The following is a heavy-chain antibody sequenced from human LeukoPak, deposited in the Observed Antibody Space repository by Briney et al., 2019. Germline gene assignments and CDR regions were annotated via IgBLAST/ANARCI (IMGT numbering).Heavy chain of an antibody. CDR2: ITGTRYIT. CDR1: GFTFSTFA. D-gene: IGHD4-17*01. J-gene: IGHJ5*02. V-gene: IGHV3-23*01. CDR3: TKDPNGDYVGAFDP. Sequence: GGALRLSCAASGFTFSTFAMTWVRQAPGKGLEWVFFITGTRYITYNTDSAKGRFTISRDNSKNTLYLQMNSLRADDTAVYYCTKDPNGDYVGAFDPWGQGTLVTVSS.